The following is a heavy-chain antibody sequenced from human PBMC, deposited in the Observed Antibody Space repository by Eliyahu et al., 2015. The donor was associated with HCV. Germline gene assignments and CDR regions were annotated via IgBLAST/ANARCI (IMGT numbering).Heavy chain of an antibody. D-gene: IGHD3-16*02. Sequence: QVQLQQWGAGLLKPSETLSLTCAVYGGSFSGYYWSWIRQPPGKGLEWIGEINRRGSTNYNPSLKSRVTISVDTSKNQFSLKLNSVTAADTAVYYCARVKDYDSVWGTYRLFDPWGQGTLVTVSS. V-gene: IGHV4-34*01. J-gene: IGHJ5*02. CDR1: GGSFSGYY. CDR2: INRRGST. CDR3: ARVKDYDSVWGTYRLFDP.